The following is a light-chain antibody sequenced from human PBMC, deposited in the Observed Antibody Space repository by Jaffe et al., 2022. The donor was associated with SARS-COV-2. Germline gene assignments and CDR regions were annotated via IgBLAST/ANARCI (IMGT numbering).Light chain of an antibody. Sequence: QSALTQPASVSGPPGQSISISCTGTRGDVGSYKLVSWYQRYPGKAPKLIIYEGTERPSGVSYRFSGSKSGNTASLTISGLQAEDEADYFCCSYAGSSTYVFGTGTKVTVL. CDR1: RGDVGSYKL. J-gene: IGLJ1*01. CDR2: EGT. V-gene: IGLV2-23*01. CDR3: CSYAGSSTYV.